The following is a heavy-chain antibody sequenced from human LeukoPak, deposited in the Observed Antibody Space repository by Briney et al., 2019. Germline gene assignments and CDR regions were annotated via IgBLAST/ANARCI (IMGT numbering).Heavy chain of an antibody. J-gene: IGHJ6*04. CDR3: ARGNVDTAMVKMAYYYGMDV. CDR2: INAGNGNT. V-gene: IGHV1-3*01. Sequence: ASVKVSCKASGYTFTSYAMHWVGQAPGQRLEWMGWINAGNGNTKYSQKFQGRVTITRDTSASTAYMELSSLRSEDTAVYYCARGNVDTAMVKMAYYYGMDVWGKGTTVTVSS. D-gene: IGHD5-18*01. CDR1: GYTFTSYA.